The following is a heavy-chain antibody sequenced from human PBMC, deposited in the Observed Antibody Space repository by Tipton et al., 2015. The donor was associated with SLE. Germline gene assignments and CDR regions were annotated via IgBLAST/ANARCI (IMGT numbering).Heavy chain of an antibody. Sequence: TLSLTCTVSGDSINGYYWTWIRQPPGKGLEWIGYTFDSGTNYNPSLKSRVIISVDTSKNQFSLRLTSVTGADTAVYYCARGSLGRHYDIVTGHTYYYFYYMDVWGKGTTVTVSS. CDR2: TFDSGT. V-gene: IGHV4-59*01. D-gene: IGHD3-9*01. CDR3: ARGSLGRHYDIVTGHTYYYFYYMDV. J-gene: IGHJ6*03. CDR1: GDSINGYY.